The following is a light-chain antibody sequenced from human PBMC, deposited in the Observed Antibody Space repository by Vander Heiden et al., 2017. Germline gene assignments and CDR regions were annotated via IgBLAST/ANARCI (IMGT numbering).Light chain of an antibody. CDR3: SSYTSSSTLVV. Sequence: QSALTQPASVSGSPGQSLTISCTGTSSDVGGYNVVSWYQQQPGKAPNLMIYDVSNRPSGVSNRFSGSKSGNTASLTIAGPQAEDEADYYCSSYTSSSTLVVFGGGTKLTVL. CDR2: DVS. V-gene: IGLV2-14*01. J-gene: IGLJ2*01. CDR1: SSDVGGYNV.